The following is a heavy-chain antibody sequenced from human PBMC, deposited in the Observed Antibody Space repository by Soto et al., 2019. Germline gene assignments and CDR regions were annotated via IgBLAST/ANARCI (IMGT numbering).Heavy chain of an antibody. V-gene: IGHV1-46*01. CDR1: GYIFIHCF. CDR2: INPSSGTT. Sequence: QVQLVQSGAEMKQPGASVKLSCQASGYIFIHCFMHWVRQAPGQGLEWVGGINPSSGTTTYAQKCPSRVSGTRDTATCTGYMELCSLGSWYTAMYYCEISLGETTSLFEYWGQGSLVAVSA. D-gene: IGHD2-21*01. CDR3: EISLGETTSLFEY. J-gene: IGHJ4*02.